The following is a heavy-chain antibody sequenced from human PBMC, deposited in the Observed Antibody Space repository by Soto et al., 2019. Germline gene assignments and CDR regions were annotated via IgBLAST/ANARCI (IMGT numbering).Heavy chain of an antibody. D-gene: IGHD2-21*02. J-gene: IGHJ6*03. V-gene: IGHV3-9*01. CDR2: ISWNSGKT. CDR3: VKDRVTRWRTFYSYYMDA. Sequence: EVQLEESGGGLVQPGTSLRLSCEASGFSFDDHTMHWVRQVPGQGLEWVSGISWNSGKTVYSDSVKGRFIISRDNDKNSPFLQMNSLRPRDTASYYCVKDRVTRWRTFYSYYMDAWGKGTRVAVSS. CDR1: GFSFDDHT.